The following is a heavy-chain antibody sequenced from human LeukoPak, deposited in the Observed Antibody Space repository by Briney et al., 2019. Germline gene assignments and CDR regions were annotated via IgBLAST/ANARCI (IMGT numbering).Heavy chain of an antibody. J-gene: IGHJ4*02. CDR2: ISSSSSYI. CDR3: AKGIITPDY. V-gene: IGHV3-21*04. CDR1: GFTFSSYS. Sequence: GGSLRLSCAASGFTFSSYSMNWVRQAPGKGLEWVSSISSSSSYIYYADSVKGRFTISRDNSKNTLYLDMNSLRAAEDTAVYHCAKGIITPDYWGQGTLVTVSS. D-gene: IGHD2-15*01.